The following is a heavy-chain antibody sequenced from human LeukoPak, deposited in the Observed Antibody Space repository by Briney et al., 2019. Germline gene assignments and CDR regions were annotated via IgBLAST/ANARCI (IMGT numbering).Heavy chain of an antibody. V-gene: IGHV5-51*01. CDR3: ARSGNGWAFDY. Sequence: GESLKISCKGSGYTFTSNWIAWVRRMPGKGQEWMGIIYPDDFDTRYSPSFPGQVTISADKSISTAYLQWISLKASDTAMYYCARSGNGWAFDYWGQGTLVTVSS. J-gene: IGHJ4*02. CDR1: GYTFTSNW. D-gene: IGHD6-19*01. CDR2: IYPDDFDT.